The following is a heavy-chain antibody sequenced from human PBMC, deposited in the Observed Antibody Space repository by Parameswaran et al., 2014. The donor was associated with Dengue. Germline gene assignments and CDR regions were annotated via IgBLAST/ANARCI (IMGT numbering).Heavy chain of an antibody. Sequence: RWIRQPPGKGLEWVSSISGGGDSTYYAGSVKGRFTISRDNSKNSLHLQMNGLRAEDTALYYCARKRGLDGDSERISDAFDIWGQGTMVTVSS. CDR3: ARKRGLDGDSERISDAFDI. J-gene: IGHJ3*02. CDR2: ISGGGDST. D-gene: IGHD4-17*01. V-gene: IGHV3-23*01.